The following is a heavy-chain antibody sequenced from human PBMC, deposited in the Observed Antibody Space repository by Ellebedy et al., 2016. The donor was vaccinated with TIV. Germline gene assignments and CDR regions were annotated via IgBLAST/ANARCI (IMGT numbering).Heavy chain of an antibody. CDR3: ASLTVTTLANAMDV. CDR1: GFTFSSYP. CDR2: ISYDGSIK. V-gene: IGHV3-30-3*01. J-gene: IGHJ6*02. D-gene: IGHD4-17*01. Sequence: PGGSLRLSCAASGFTFSSYPMHWVRQAPGEGLEWVAVISYDGSIKKYADSVKGRFTISRDQSKNTLYLQMNSLRAEDTAVYYCASLTVTTLANAMDVWGQGTTVTVSS.